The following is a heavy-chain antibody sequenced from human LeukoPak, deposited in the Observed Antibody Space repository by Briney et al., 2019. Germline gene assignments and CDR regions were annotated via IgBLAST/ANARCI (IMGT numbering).Heavy chain of an antibody. Sequence: SETLSLTCTVSGGSISSYYWSWIRQPPGKGLEWIGYIYYSGSTNYNPSLESRVTISVDTSKNQFSLKLSSVTAADTAVYYCARDKYGDHPDYWGQGTLVTVSS. CDR2: IYYSGST. D-gene: IGHD4-17*01. CDR1: GGSISSYY. V-gene: IGHV4-59*01. CDR3: ARDKYGDHPDY. J-gene: IGHJ4*02.